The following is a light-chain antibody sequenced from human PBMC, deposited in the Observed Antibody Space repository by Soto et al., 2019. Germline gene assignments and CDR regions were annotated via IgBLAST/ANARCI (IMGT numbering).Light chain of an antibody. CDR2: DVS. CDR3: TSYTGGSTLVV. J-gene: IGLJ2*01. Sequence: QSVLTQPASVSGSLGQSITISCNGTRSDVGGYDYVSWYQHRPGEAPKLMIYDVSLRPSGVSYRFSGSKSGNTASLAISGLQAEDEGDYYCTSYTGGSTLVVFGGGTKLTVL. CDR1: RSDVGGYDY. V-gene: IGLV2-14*03.